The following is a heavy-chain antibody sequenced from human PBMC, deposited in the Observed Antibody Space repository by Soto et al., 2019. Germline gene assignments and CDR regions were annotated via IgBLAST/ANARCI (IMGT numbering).Heavy chain of an antibody. Sequence: VGSLRLSCAASGFSFSNYGIHWVRQAPGKGLEWVAFISNDATKKYYADSLKGRFTISRDNSKNTLYLQMNSLRADDTAVYYCAKDRGLNDYSNDHFNHWGQGILVTVSS. V-gene: IGHV3-30*18. J-gene: IGHJ4*02. CDR3: AKDRGLNDYSNDHFNH. CDR2: ISNDATKK. D-gene: IGHD4-4*01. CDR1: GFSFSNYG.